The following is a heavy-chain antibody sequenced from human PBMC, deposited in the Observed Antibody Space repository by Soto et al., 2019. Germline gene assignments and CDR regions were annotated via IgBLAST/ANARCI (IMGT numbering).Heavy chain of an antibody. CDR2: ISAYNGNT. V-gene: IGHV1-18*01. D-gene: IGHD2-15*01. J-gene: IGHJ5*02. CDR1: GYTFTSYG. CDR3: ARDIVVVVAATLVDWFDP. Sequence: ASVKVSCKASGYTFTSYGISWVRQAPGQGLEWMGWISAYNGNTNYAQKLQGRVTMTTDTSTSTAYMELRSLRSDDTAVYYCARDIVVVVAATLVDWFDPWGQGTLVTVSS.